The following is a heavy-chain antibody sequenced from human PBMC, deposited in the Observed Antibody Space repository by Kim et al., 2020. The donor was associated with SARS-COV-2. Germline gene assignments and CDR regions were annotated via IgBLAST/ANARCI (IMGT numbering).Heavy chain of an antibody. CDR2: IYYSGST. J-gene: IGHJ3*02. CDR1: GGSISSGGYY. Sequence: SETLSLTCTVSGGSISSGGYYWSWIRQHPGKGLEWIGYIYYSGSTYYNPSLKIRVTISVDTSKNQFSLKLSSVTAADTAVYYCARAIITMIVVVGAFDIWGQGTMVTVSS. D-gene: IGHD3-22*01. CDR3: ARAIITMIVVVGAFDI. V-gene: IGHV4-31*03.